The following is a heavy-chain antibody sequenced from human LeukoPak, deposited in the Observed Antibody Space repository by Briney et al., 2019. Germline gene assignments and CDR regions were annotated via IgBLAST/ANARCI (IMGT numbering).Heavy chain of an antibody. Sequence: PSETLSLTCTVSGGSITSNSYYWGWIRQPPGKGLEWIGSFYYSGSTYCNPSLKSRVTISVDTSKNQFSLKLSSVTAADTAVYYCASFDCGGDCGYFDYWGQGTLVTVSS. CDR1: GGSITSNSYY. CDR2: FYYSGST. D-gene: IGHD2-21*01. CDR3: ASFDCGGDCGYFDY. J-gene: IGHJ4*02. V-gene: IGHV4-39*07.